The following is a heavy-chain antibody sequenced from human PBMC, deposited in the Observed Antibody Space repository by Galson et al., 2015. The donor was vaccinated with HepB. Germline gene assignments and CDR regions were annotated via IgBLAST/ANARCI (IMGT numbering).Heavy chain of an antibody. J-gene: IGHJ4*02. V-gene: IGHV3-30-3*01. CDR1: GFTFSNYA. CDR2: ISYDGSNK. D-gene: IGHD1-26*01. Sequence: SLRLSCAASGFTFSNYAMHWVRQAPGKGLEWVAVISYDGSNKYYADSVKGRFTISRDNSKNTLYLQMNSLRAEDTAVYYCARDPGWELLQPYFDYWGQGTLVTVSS. CDR3: ARDPGWELLQPYFDY.